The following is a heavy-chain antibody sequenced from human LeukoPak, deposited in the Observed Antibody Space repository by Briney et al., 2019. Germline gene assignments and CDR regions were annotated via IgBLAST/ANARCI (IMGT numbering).Heavy chain of an antibody. V-gene: IGHV3-30-3*01. Sequence: PGGSLRLSCAASGFTFSSYAMHWVRQAPGKGLEWVAVISYDGSNKYYADSVKGRFTISRDNSKNTLYLQMNSLRAGDTAVYYCARRGYGDYFGVWGQGTTVTVSS. CDR2: ISYDGSNK. CDR1: GFTFSSYA. D-gene: IGHD4-17*01. CDR3: ARRGYGDYFGV. J-gene: IGHJ6*02.